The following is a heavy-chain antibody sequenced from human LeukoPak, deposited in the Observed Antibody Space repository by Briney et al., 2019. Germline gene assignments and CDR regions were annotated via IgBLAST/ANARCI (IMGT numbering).Heavy chain of an antibody. CDR2: IYYGGST. V-gene: IGHV4-59*01. D-gene: IGHD5-18*01. J-gene: IGHJ3*02. CDR3: ARAKDTAMPRAFDI. CDR1: GGSISSYY. Sequence: SETLSLTCTVSGGSISSYYWSWIRQPPGKGLEWIGYIYYGGSTNYNPSLKSRVTISVDTSKNQFSLKLSSVTAADTAVYYCARAKDTAMPRAFDIWGQGTMVTVSS.